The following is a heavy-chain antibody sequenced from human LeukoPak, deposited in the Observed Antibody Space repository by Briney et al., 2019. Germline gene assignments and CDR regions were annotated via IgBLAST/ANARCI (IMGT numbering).Heavy chain of an antibody. Sequence: GGSLRLSCAASGFTFSSYGMHWVRQAPGKGLEWVAFIRYDGSNKYYADSVKGRFTISRDNSKNTLYLQMNSLRAEDTAVYYCAKANSQRLWFGEKDYWGQGTLVTVSS. D-gene: IGHD3-10*01. CDR2: IRYDGSNK. J-gene: IGHJ4*02. V-gene: IGHV3-30*02. CDR3: AKANSQRLWFGEKDY. CDR1: GFTFSSYG.